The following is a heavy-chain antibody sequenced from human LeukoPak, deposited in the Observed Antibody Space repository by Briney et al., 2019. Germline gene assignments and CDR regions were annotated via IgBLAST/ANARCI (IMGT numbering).Heavy chain of an antibody. J-gene: IGHJ4*02. Sequence: SETLSLTCTVSGGSISSGDYYWSWIRQHPGTGLEWLGYIYYSGSTYYNPSLKSRVTISVDTSKNQFSLILSSVTAADTAVYYCARDRGGRTGDGPDFWGQGTLVTVSS. V-gene: IGHV4-31*03. CDR1: GGSISSGDYY. CDR2: IYYSGST. CDR3: ARDRGGRTGDGPDF. D-gene: IGHD4-17*01.